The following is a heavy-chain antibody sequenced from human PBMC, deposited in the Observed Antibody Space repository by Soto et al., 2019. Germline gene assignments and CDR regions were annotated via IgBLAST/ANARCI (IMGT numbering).Heavy chain of an antibody. CDR1: NDSIRSDNW. CDR3: ARRLFVRGTLGYYDY. J-gene: IGHJ4*02. Sequence: PSETLSLTCSVSNDSIRSDNWWSWVRQPPGKGLEWIGEIFHSGSSNNNPSLKSRLTLSVDKSRNEFSLRLTSVTAADTAVYYCARRLFVRGTLGYYDYWGQGTLVTVSS. D-gene: IGHD3-10*02. CDR2: IFHSGSS. V-gene: IGHV4-4*02.